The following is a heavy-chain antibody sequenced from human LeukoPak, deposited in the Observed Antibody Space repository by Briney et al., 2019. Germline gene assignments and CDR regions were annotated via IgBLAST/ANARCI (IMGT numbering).Heavy chain of an antibody. J-gene: IGHJ4*02. CDR1: GYTFTGYY. Sequence: ASVKVSCKASGYTFTGYYMHWVRQAPGQGLEWMGWINPNSGGTNYAQKFQGRVTMTRDTSISTAYMELSRLRSDDTAVYYCARGTRPYCSSTSCLGDDYFDYWGQGTLVTVSS. D-gene: IGHD2-2*01. CDR3: ARGTRPYCSSTSCLGDDYFDY. V-gene: IGHV1-2*02. CDR2: INPNSGGT.